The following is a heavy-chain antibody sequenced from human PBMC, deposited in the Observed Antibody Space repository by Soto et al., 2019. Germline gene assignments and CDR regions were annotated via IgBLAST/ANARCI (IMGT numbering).Heavy chain of an antibody. CDR2: INYSGNT. V-gene: IGHV4-34*01. D-gene: IGHD1-26*01. J-gene: IGHJ4*02. CDR3: ARHHVRGRTIVGAAEY. Sequence: SETLSLTCAVYCGSFSGYYWSWIRQPPGKGLEWIGEINYSGNTNYNPSLKSRVSISVDTSKNQLFLNMSSMTAADTAMYYCARHHVRGRTIVGAAEYWGQGTLVTVSS. CDR1: CGSFSGYY.